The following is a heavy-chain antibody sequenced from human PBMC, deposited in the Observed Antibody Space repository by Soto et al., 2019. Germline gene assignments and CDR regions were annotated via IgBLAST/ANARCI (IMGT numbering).Heavy chain of an antibody. V-gene: IGHV1-18*01. Sequence: GASVKVSCKASGYTFTSYGISWVRQAPGQGLEWMGWISAYNGSTNYAQKLQGRVTMTTDTSTSTAYMELRSLRSDDTAVYYCARMIFGVVIGAFDIWGQGTMVTVSS. CDR1: GYTFTSYG. CDR2: ISAYNGST. J-gene: IGHJ3*02. CDR3: ARMIFGVVIGAFDI. D-gene: IGHD3-3*01.